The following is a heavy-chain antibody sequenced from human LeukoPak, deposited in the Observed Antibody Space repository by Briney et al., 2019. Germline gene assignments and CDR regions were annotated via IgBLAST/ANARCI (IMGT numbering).Heavy chain of an antibody. D-gene: IGHD3-9*01. Sequence: SETLSLTCTVSGGSLSSYYWSWIRQPPGPGREWIGYIYYSGSTNYNPSLKSRITISVDTSKNQFSLKLSSVTAADTAVYYCARDSTVTEEYYDILTGADDAFDIWGQGTMVTVSS. J-gene: IGHJ3*02. CDR2: IYYSGST. CDR1: GGSLSSYY. V-gene: IGHV4-59*01. CDR3: ARDSTVTEEYYDILTGADDAFDI.